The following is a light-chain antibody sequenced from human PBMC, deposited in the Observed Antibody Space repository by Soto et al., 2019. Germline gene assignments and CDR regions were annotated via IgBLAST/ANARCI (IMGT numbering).Light chain of an antibody. J-gene: IGKJ4*01. CDR1: QNIRSN. Sequence: EIVMTQSPATLSVSPGERATLSCRASQNIRSNLAWYQQKSGQPPTLLVSDASTRARNIPARFNGSGSGTEFTLAISGLQSEDCAVYYCHQYNTWPLTFGGGTKVEIK. V-gene: IGKV3D-15*01. CDR3: HQYNTWPLT. CDR2: DAS.